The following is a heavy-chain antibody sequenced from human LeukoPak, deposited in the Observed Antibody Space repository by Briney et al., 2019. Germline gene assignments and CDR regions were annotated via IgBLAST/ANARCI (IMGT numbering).Heavy chain of an antibody. CDR1: GFIFSSYW. V-gene: IGHV3-7*04. CDR3: ATDLYY. J-gene: IGHJ4*02. Sequence: RFSXAXSGFIFSSYWMSWVRQAPGKGLEWVANINQDGSEKYYVDSVKGRFTISRDNAKNSLYLQMNSLRVDGTAVYYCATDLYYWGQGTLVTVSS. CDR2: INQDGSEK.